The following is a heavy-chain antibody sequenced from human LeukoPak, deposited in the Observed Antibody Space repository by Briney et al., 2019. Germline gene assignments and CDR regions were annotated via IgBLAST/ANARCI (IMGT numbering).Heavy chain of an antibody. J-gene: IGHJ4*02. CDR1: GFSFSSYS. CDR3: VGSGYYFDY. V-gene: IGHV3-21*01. CDR2: ISSSSIYI. D-gene: IGHD3-10*01. Sequence: GGSLRLSCAASGFSFSSYSMNWVRQAPGKGLEWVSSISSSSIYIYYADSLKGRFTISRDNSKNTLYLQMNSLRAEDTAVYYCVGSGYYFDYWGQGTLVTVSS.